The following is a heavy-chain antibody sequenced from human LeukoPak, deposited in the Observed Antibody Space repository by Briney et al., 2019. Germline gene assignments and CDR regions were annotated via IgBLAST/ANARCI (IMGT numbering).Heavy chain of an antibody. CDR3: ARDRDYYYDSSGHAFDI. V-gene: IGHV1-18*01. J-gene: IGHJ3*02. Sequence: ASVKVSCKASGYTFTSYGISWVRQAPGQGLEWTGWISAYNGNTNYAQKLQGRVTMTTDTSTSTAYMELRSLRSDDTAVYYCARDRDYYYDSSGHAFDIWGQGTMVTVSS. D-gene: IGHD3-22*01. CDR1: GYTFTSYG. CDR2: ISAYNGNT.